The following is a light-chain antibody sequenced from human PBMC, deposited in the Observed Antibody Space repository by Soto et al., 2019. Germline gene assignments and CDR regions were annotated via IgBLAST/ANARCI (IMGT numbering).Light chain of an antibody. CDR2: AAS. CDR3: QQYNDWPWT. CDR1: QSVSSN. Sequence: EIVMTQSPATLSVSPGERATLSCRASQSVSSNLAWYQQKPGLAPRLLFYAASIRATGIPARFSGSGSGTKFTLTISSLQPEDFAVYYCQQYNDWPWTLGQGTKVDIK. V-gene: IGKV3-15*01. J-gene: IGKJ1*01.